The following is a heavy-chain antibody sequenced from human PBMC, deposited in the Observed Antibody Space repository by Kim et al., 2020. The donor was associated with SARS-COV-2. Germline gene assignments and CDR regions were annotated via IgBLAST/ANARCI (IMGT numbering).Heavy chain of an antibody. J-gene: IGHJ5*02. D-gene: IGHD3-22*01. CDR3: ARVNQWLLLSWFDP. CDR2: ISYDGSNK. Sequence: GGSLRLSCAASGFTFSSYAMHWVRQAPGKGLEWVAVISYDGSNKYYADSVKGRFTISRDNSKNTLYLQMNSLRAEDTAVYYCARVNQWLLLSWFDPWGQGTLVTVSS. V-gene: IGHV3-30-3*01. CDR1: GFTFSSYA.